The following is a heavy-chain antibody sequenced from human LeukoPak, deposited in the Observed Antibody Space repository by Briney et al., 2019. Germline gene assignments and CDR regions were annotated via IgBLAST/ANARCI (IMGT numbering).Heavy chain of an antibody. CDR2: IRYDGSNK. CDR1: GFTFNSYG. CDR3: AKDQGVTVTTGYNY. V-gene: IGHV3-30*02. J-gene: IGHJ4*02. Sequence: PGGSLRLSCAASGFTFNSYGMHWVRQAPGKGLEWVAFIRYDGSNKYYADSVKGRFTISRDNSKNTLYLQMNSLRAEDTAVYYCAKDQGVTVTTGYNYWGQGTLVTVSS. D-gene: IGHD4-17*01.